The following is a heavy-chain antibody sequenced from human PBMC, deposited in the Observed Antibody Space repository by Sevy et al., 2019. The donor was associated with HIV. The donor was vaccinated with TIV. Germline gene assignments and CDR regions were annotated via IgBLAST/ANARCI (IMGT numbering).Heavy chain of an antibody. J-gene: IGHJ6*02. CDR1: GYTFTSYG. Sequence: ASVKVSCKASGYTFTSYGISWVRQAPGQGLEWMGWISAYNGNTNYAQKVQGRVTMTTDTSTSTAYMELRSLRSDDTAVYYCAGVGVSDYYDSSGYYRYYYYGMDVWGQGTTVTVSS. V-gene: IGHV1-18*01. D-gene: IGHD3-22*01. CDR2: ISAYNGNT. CDR3: AGVGVSDYYDSSGYYRYYYYGMDV.